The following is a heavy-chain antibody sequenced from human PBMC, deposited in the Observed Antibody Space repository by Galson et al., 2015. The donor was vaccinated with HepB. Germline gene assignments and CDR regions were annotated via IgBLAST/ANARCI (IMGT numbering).Heavy chain of an antibody. CDR3: ASVSSYYGSGFYYYYMDV. J-gene: IGHJ6*03. D-gene: IGHD3-10*01. CDR2: INPSGGST. CDR1: GYTFTSYY. Sequence: SVKVSCKASGYTFTSYYMHWVRQAPGQGLEWMGIINPSGGSTSYAQKFQGRVTMTRDTSTSTVYMELSSLRSEDTAVYYCASVSSYYGSGFYYYYMDVWGKGTTVTVSS. V-gene: IGHV1-46*03.